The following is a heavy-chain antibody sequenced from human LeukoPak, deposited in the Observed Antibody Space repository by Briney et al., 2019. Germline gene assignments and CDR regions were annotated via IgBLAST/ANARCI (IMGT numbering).Heavy chain of an antibody. V-gene: IGHV1-69*01. D-gene: IGHD2-2*01. CDR1: GGTFSSYA. CDR2: IIPIFGTA. Sequence: GASVKVSCKASGGTFSSYAISWVRHAPGQGLEWMGGIIPIFGTANYAQKFQGRVTITADESTSTAYMELSSLRSEDTAVYYCARGRVPAAMPPGDVWGKGTTVTVSS. CDR3: ARGRVPAAMPPGDV. J-gene: IGHJ6*04.